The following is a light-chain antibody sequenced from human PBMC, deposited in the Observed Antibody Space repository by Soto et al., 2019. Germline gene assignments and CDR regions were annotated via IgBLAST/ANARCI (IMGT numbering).Light chain of an antibody. V-gene: IGLV1-40*01. CDR2: GNN. CDR3: QSYDSSLSCVV. J-gene: IGLJ2*01. Sequence: QSVLTQPPSVSGAPGQRVTISCTGSSSNIGAGYDVHWYQQLPGTAPKLLIYGNNKRPSGVPDRFSGSKSGTSASLAITGLQAEDEADYYCQSYDSSLSCVVFGGGTQLTVL. CDR1: SSNIGAGYD.